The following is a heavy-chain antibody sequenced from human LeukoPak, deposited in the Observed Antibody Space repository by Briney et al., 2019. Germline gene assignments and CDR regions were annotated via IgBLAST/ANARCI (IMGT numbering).Heavy chain of an antibody. CDR3: ASILRSSSGYYFDY. V-gene: IGHV3-66*01. D-gene: IGHD3-10*01. J-gene: IGHJ4*02. CDR2: IYSGDTT. CDR1: GFTVSTNY. Sequence: AGGSLRLSCAASGFTVSTNYMSWVRQAPGKGLEWVSVIYSGDTTFYAASVRGKFTISRDNSKNTLYLQKNRLRAEDTAVYYCASILRSSSGYYFDYWGQGTLVTVSS.